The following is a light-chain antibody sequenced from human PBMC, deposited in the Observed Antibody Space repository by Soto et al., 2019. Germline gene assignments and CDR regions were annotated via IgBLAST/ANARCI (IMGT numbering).Light chain of an antibody. V-gene: IGKV3-15*01. CDR1: QSVRSN. Sequence: EIVMTQSPATLSVSPGERVTLSCRASQSVRSNLAWYQQKPGQAPRLLIYGASTRATGLPARFSGSGSGTDFTLTISSLQSEDFATYYCQQYRTFGQGTKVDIK. CDR3: QQYRT. CDR2: GAS. J-gene: IGKJ1*01.